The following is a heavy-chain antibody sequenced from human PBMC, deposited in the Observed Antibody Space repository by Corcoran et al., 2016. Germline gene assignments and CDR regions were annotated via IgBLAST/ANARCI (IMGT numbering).Heavy chain of an antibody. J-gene: IGHJ6*02. Sequence: QVQLVQSGAEVKKPGASVKVSCKASGYTFTSYYMHWVRQAPGQGLEGMGIINPSGGSTSYAQKFQGRVTMTRDTSTDTVYMELSSLRSEDTAVYYCARERGKEVATMGSYYYYGMDVWGQGTTVTVSS. CDR2: INPSGGST. CDR3: ARERGKEVATMGSYYYYGMDV. CDR1: GYTFTSYY. V-gene: IGHV1-46*01. D-gene: IGHD5-12*01.